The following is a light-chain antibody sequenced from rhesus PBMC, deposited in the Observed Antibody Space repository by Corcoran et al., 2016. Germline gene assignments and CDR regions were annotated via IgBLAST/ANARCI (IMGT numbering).Light chain of an antibody. CDR2: KAS. V-gene: IGKV1-22*01. CDR1: QSISSW. Sequence: DIQMTQSPSSLSASVGDTVTITCLASQSISSWLAWYQQKTGKAPKPLIYKASSLQSGVPSRFSGSGSWTDFTLTISSLQSEDFATYDSQQYRSSPYSFSQGTKVEIK. J-gene: IGKJ2*01. CDR3: QQYRSSPYS.